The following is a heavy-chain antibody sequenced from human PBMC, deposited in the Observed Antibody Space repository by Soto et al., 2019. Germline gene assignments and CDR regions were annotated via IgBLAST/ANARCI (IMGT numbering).Heavy chain of an antibody. J-gene: IGHJ4*02. CDR2: ITSSSSYI. Sequence: GGCLRLSCAASGFTVSSYSMNWVRQAPGKGLEWVSSITSSSSYISYADSVKGRFTISRDNAKNSLYLQMNSLRAEDTAVYYCARDQPGYSYGYGLGYWGQGTLVTVSS. V-gene: IGHV3-21*01. D-gene: IGHD5-18*01. CDR1: GFTVSSYS. CDR3: ARDQPGYSYGYGLGY.